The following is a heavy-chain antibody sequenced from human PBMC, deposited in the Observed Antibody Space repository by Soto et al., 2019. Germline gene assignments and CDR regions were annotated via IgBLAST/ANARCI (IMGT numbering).Heavy chain of an antibody. D-gene: IGHD3-3*01. Sequence: PGGSLRLSCAASGFTFDDYAMHWVRQAPGKGLEWVSGISWNSGSICYADSVKGRFTISRDNAKNTLYLQMGSLRAEDMAVYYCARSYYDFWSGYYPFYYWGQGNLVTVSS. CDR3: ARSYYDFWSGYYPFYY. J-gene: IGHJ4*02. V-gene: IGHV3-9*03. CDR2: ISWNSGSI. CDR1: GFTFDDYA.